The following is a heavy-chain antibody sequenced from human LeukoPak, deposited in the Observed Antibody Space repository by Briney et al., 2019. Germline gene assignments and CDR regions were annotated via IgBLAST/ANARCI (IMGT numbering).Heavy chain of an antibody. D-gene: IGHD3-22*01. CDR3: ARWYYDSSGYRYFDY. CDR2: IDYSGNT. J-gene: IGHJ4*02. Sequence: SETLSLTCTVSGVSLSSYYWTWIRQPPGKGLEWIGNIDYSGNTKYNPSLKSRVTISVDTAKNQFSLKLSSVTAADTAVYYCARWYYDSSGYRYFDYWGQGTLVTVSS. CDR1: GVSLSSYY. V-gene: IGHV4-59*01.